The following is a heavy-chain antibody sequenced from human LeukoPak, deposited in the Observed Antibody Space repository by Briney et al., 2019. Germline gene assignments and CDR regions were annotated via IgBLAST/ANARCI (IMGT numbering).Heavy chain of an antibody. CDR2: INPNSGGT. Sequence: ASVKVSCKASGYTFTGYYIHWVRQAPGQGLEWMGRINPNSGGTNYAQKFQGRVTMTRDTSISTAYMELSSLRSDDTAVYYCARGNSYGFDYWGQGTLVTVSS. J-gene: IGHJ4*02. CDR1: GYTFTGYY. V-gene: IGHV1-2*06. CDR3: ARGNSYGFDY. D-gene: IGHD5-18*01.